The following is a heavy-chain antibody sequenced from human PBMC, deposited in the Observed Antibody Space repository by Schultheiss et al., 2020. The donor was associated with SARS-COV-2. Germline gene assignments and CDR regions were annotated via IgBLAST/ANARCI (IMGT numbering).Heavy chain of an antibody. CDR1: GFPFQNYA. J-gene: IGHJ4*02. D-gene: IGHD1-1*01. Sequence: GGSLRLSCAPSGFPFQNYAVHWVRQAQGKGLEWVSVIYSGGSTYYTDSVKGRFTISRDNSKNTLYLQMNSLRAEDTAVYYCARVRKVWASNNWSYYFDYWGQGTLVTVSS. CDR2: IYSGGST. V-gene: IGHV3-53*01. CDR3: ARVRKVWASNNWSYYFDY.